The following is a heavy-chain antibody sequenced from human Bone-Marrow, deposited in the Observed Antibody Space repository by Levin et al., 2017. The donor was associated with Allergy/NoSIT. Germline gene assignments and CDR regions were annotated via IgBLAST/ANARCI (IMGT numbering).Heavy chain of an antibody. CDR3: SKGSLGADRKGYYVYMDV. J-gene: IGHJ6*03. D-gene: IGHD3-10*02. Sequence: SVKVSCKASGDIFSRNAFAWVRQAPGQGLEWMGRVIPLLDITNYAQKFQGRITITADKPTNTAYMELSSLKSEDTAIYYCSKGSLGADRKGYYVYMDVWCRGTTVTVS. CDR2: VIPLLDIT. V-gene: IGHV1-69*04. CDR1: GDIFSRNA.